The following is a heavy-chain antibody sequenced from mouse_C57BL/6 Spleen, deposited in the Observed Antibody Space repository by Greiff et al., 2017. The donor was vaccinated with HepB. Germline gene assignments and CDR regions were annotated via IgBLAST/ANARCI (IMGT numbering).Heavy chain of an antibody. CDR2: IDPSDSYT. CDR1: GYTFTSYW. Sequence: VQLQQPGAELVKPGASVKLSCKASGYTFTSYWMQWVKQRPGQGLEWIGEIDPSDSYTNYNQKFKGKATLTVDTSSSTAYMQLSSLTSEDSAVYYCARKGDYGNFYFDYWGQGTTLTVSS. J-gene: IGHJ2*01. V-gene: IGHV1-50*01. CDR3: ARKGDYGNFYFDY. D-gene: IGHD2-1*01.